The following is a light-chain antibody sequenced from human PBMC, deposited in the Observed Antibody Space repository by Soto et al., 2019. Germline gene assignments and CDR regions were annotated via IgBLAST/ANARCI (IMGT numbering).Light chain of an antibody. J-gene: IGLJ1*01. Sequence: QSALTQPASVSGSPGQSITISCTGTRHDVGGYNYVSWYQHHPGKAPRVMIYDVINRPSGISNRFSGSKSGNTASLTISGLQAEDEADYYCSSYTSLSTYVFGTGTKLTV. CDR3: SSYTSLSTYV. CDR1: RHDVGGYNY. V-gene: IGLV2-14*03. CDR2: DVI.